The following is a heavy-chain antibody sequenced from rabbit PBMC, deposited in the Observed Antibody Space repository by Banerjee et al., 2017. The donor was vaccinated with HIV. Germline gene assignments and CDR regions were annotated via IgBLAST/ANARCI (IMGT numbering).Heavy chain of an antibody. CDR3: ARSYPNYGGYYPYFTL. Sequence: QEQLEESRGGLVQPEGSLTLSCTASGFTLSNSYWICWVRQAPGKGLEWIGCIGTNSGSTWYASWVNGRFTISKTSSTTVTLQLTSLTATDTATYFCARSYPNYGGYYPYFTLWGPGPLVTVS. CDR1: GFTLSNSYW. CDR2: IGTNSGST. J-gene: IGHJ4*01. D-gene: IGHD1-1*01. V-gene: IGHV1S45*01.